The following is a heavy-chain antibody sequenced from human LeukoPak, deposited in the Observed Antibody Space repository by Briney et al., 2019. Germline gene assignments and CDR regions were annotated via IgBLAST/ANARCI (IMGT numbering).Heavy chain of an antibody. CDR1: GFTFSSYW. CDR2: INGDGSNT. Sequence: GGSLRLSCAASGFTFSSYWMHWVRQAPGMGLVWVLRINGDGSNTGYADSVKGRFTISRDNSKNTPYLQMNSLRAEDTAVYYCAGDGYEVDYWGQGTLVTVSS. D-gene: IGHD5-12*01. V-gene: IGHV3-74*01. CDR3: AGDGYEVDY. J-gene: IGHJ4*02.